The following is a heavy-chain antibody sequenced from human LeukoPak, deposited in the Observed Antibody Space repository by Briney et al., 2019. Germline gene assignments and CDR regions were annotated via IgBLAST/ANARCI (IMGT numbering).Heavy chain of an antibody. J-gene: IGHJ3*02. V-gene: IGHV4-39*07. D-gene: IGHD6-13*01. CDR1: GGSISSGGYY. CDR3: ARVGYSSSHKGAFDI. Sequence: PSETLSLTCTVSGGSISSGGYYWGWIRQPPGKGLEWIGNIYYTGSTYDNPSLKSRVTISLDTSKNQHSLKLSSVTAADTAVYYCARVGYSSSHKGAFDIWGQGTMVTVSS. CDR2: IYYTGST.